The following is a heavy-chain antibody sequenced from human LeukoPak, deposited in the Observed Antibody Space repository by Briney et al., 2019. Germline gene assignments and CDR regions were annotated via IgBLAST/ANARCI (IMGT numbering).Heavy chain of an antibody. J-gene: IGHJ3*02. Sequence: SETLSLTCAVYGGSFSGYYWSWLRQPPGKGLEWIGEINHSGSTNYNPSLKSRVTISVDTSKNQFSLKLSSVTAADTAVYYCARSPTGTLGAFDIWGQGTMVTVSS. CDR3: ARSPTGTLGAFDI. V-gene: IGHV4-34*01. CDR1: GGSFSGYY. CDR2: INHSGST. D-gene: IGHD1-1*01.